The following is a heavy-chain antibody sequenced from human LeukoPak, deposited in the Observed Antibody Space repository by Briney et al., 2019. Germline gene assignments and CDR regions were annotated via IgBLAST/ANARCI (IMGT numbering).Heavy chain of an antibody. D-gene: IGHD5-12*01. J-gene: IGHJ3*02. Sequence: GGSLRLSCAASGFTFSSYSMNWVRQAPGKGLEWVSSISSSSSYIYHADSVKGRFTISRDNAKNSLYLQMNSLRAEDTAVYYCARDFKSIVATRGDAFDIWGQGTMVTVSS. V-gene: IGHV3-21*01. CDR2: ISSSSSYI. CDR1: GFTFSSYS. CDR3: ARDFKSIVATRGDAFDI.